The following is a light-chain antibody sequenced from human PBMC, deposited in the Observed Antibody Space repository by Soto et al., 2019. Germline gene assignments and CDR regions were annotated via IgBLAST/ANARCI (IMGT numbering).Light chain of an antibody. J-gene: IGLJ3*02. CDR2: EVS. V-gene: IGLV2-14*01. Sequence: QSALTQPASVSGSPGQSITISCTGTSSDVGAYNYVSWYQQHPGKAPKVMIYEVSNRPSGASNRFSGSKSGNTATLTISGLQAEDEGDYYCSAYASSSIRMFGGGTKVTVL. CDR3: SAYASSSIRM. CDR1: SSDVGAYNY.